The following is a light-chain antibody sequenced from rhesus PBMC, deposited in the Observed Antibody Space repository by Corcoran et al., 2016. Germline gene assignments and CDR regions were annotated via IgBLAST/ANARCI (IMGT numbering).Light chain of an antibody. CDR1: QNIYRN. J-gene: IGKJ1*01. V-gene: IGKV1S8*01. CDR3: QQGYNTPPT. CDR2: AVS. Sequence: DIQMTQSPSALSASVGDRVTISCRASQNIYRNLAWYQQKPGKAPKLLIYAVSNLQAGIPSRFSGSRSGTDFTLTISSLQPEDFATYYCQQGYNTPPTFGQGTKVEIK.